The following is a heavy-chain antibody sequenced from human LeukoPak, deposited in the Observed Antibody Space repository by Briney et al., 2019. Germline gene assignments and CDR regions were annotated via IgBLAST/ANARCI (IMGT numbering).Heavy chain of an antibody. J-gene: IGHJ5*02. CDR1: GFTFSSYW. V-gene: IGHV3-74*01. CDR3: AMGYYYDSSGYYL. CDR2: INTDGSST. D-gene: IGHD3-22*01. Sequence: GGSLRLSCAASGFTFSSYWMHWVRQAPGKGLVWVSRINTDGSSTSYADSVKGRFTISRDNAKNTLYLQMNSLRAEDTAVYYCAMGYYYDSSGYYLWGQGTLVTVSS.